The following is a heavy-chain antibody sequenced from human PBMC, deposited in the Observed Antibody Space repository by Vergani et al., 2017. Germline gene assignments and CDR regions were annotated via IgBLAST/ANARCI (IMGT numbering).Heavy chain of an antibody. CDR1: GYTFTSYA. CDR2: IIPIFGSA. D-gene: IGHD2-2*01. Sequence: QEQLVQSGAEVRKPGASVKVSCKASGYTFTSYAMNWVRQAPGQGLEWMGGIIPIFGSADYAQQFQGRVTITADESTSTAYMEVSSLTAEDTAVYYCARLGGNQLPRWGQGILVTVSS. V-gene: IGHV1-69*13. J-gene: IGHJ4*02. CDR3: ARLGGNQLPR.